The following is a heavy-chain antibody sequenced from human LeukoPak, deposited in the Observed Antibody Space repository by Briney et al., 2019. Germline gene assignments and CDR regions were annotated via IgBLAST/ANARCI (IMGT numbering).Heavy chain of an antibody. J-gene: IGHJ4*02. CDR2: ISYDGSNK. CDR3: VRSLMGLEDY. V-gene: IGHV3-30*03. D-gene: IGHD2-8*01. Sequence: GGSLRLSCAASGFTFSSYVMHWVRQAPGKGLEWVAVISYDGSNKYYADSVKGRFTISRDNSKNTLYLQMNSLRAEDTAVYYCVRSLMGLEDYWGQGTLVIVSS. CDR1: GFTFSSYV.